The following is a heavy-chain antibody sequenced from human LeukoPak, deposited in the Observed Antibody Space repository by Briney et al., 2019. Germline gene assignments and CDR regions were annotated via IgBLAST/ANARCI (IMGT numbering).Heavy chain of an antibody. CDR2: ISGSGAST. Sequence: GGSLRLSCAASGFTFSNYGMSWVRQAPGKGLEWVSAISGSGASTYYADSVKGRFTISRDNSKNTLYLQMNSLRAEDTAVYYCAKGGIVVVPTDTDFDYWGQGTLVTVSS. CDR1: GFTFSNYG. V-gene: IGHV3-23*01. CDR3: AKGGIVVVPTDTDFDY. J-gene: IGHJ4*02. D-gene: IGHD2-2*01.